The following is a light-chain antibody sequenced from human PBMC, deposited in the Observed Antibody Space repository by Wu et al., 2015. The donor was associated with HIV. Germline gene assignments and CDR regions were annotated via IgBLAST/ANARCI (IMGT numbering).Light chain of an antibody. CDR3: QQRVT. CDR1: QSLSSF. CDR2: AAS. V-gene: IGKV1-39*01. J-gene: IGKJ4*01. Sequence: DIQMTQSPSSLSASVGDRVTITCRTSQSLSSFLNWYQQKPGKAPKLLIFAASTLQSGVPSRFSGSGFGTDFTLTISSLQPEDFATYYCQQRVTFGGGTKVEIK.